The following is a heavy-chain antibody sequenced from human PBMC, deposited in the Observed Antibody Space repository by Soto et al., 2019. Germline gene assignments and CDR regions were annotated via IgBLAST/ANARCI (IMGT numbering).Heavy chain of an antibody. V-gene: IGHV4-34*01. CDR3: ASPQYNWNNPFVY. Sequence: SETLSLSCAVYGGSLSGHYWSGLRQPPGKGLEWIGEINHLGSTDYNPSLRSRVTISVDTSKNQFSLRLTSVTAADTAVYYCASPQYNWNNPFVYWGQGTLVTVSS. CDR1: GGSLSGHY. J-gene: IGHJ4*02. CDR2: INHLGST. D-gene: IGHD1-20*01.